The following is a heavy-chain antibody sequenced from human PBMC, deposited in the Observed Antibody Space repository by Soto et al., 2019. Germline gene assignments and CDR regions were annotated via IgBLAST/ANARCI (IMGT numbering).Heavy chain of an antibody. J-gene: IGHJ4*02. V-gene: IGHV1-18*01. CDR2: INVYNGNT. CDR3: ARGHYDSSGYRSVY. Sequence: QVQLLQSGAEVKKPGASVKVSCKASGYTFSRYGISWVRQAPGQGLEWMSWINVYNGNTNYAQKVQGRVTMTTDTPTSTAYRELRSLISDDTAVYYCARGHYDSSGYRSVYWGQGTLGTVSS. D-gene: IGHD3-22*01. CDR1: GYTFSRYG.